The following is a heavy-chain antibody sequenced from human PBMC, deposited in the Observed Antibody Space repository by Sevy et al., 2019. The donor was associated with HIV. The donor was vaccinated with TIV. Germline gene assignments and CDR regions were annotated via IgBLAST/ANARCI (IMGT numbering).Heavy chain of an antibody. J-gene: IGHJ6*02. V-gene: IGHV3-49*04. CDR1: GFTFGDYA. CDR2: IRSKTYGGTT. CDR3: TRVLGTISPYYYFGMDV. D-gene: IGHD3-3*01. Sequence: GGSLRLSCTGSGFTFGDYAMSWVRQAPGKGLEWIGFIRSKTYGGTTEYAASVKGRFTISRDESTSIAYLQMNSLKTEDTAVYYCTRVLGTISPYYYFGMDVWGQGTLVTVSS.